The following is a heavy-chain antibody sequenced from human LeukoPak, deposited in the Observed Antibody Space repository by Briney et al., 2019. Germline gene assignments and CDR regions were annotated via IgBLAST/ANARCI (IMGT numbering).Heavy chain of an antibody. V-gene: IGHV3-23*01. CDR3: ARVSDSIVVVPAARIDY. Sequence: GGSLRLSCAASGFTFSNYAMSWVRQAPGKGLEWVSTISDSGSSTYYADSVKGRFTISRDNAKNSLYLQMNSLRAEDTAVYYCARVSDSIVVVPAARIDYWGQGTLVTVSS. J-gene: IGHJ4*02. D-gene: IGHD2-2*01. CDR1: GFTFSNYA. CDR2: ISDSGSST.